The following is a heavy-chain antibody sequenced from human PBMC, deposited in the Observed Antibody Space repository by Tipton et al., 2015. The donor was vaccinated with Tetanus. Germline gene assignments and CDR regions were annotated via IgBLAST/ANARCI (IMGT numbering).Heavy chain of an antibody. D-gene: IGHD4-17*01. Sequence: QLVQSGAEVKKPGSSVKISCKVSGGTFSSYAINWVRLAPGQGLEWMGWISAKTGATYYAQKVQGRVTMTTDTSTNTAYMELKSLISDDTAIYYCARAASGTHTETGRDDYWGQGTLVTVSS. J-gene: IGHJ4*02. CDR1: GGTFSSYA. V-gene: IGHV1-18*01. CDR2: ISAKTGAT. CDR3: ARAASGTHTETGRDDY.